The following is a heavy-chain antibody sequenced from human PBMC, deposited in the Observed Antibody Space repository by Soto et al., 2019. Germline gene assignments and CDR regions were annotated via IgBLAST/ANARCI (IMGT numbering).Heavy chain of an antibody. CDR2: ISSSSSYI. D-gene: IGHD1-26*01. V-gene: IGHV3-21*01. CDR3: ARDLQWELLNYFDY. J-gene: IGHJ4*02. CDR1: GFTFSSYS. Sequence: GSLRLSCAASGFTFSSYSMNWVRQAPGKGLEWVSSISSSSSYIYYADSVKGRFTISRDNAKNSLYLQMNSLRAEDTAVYYCARDLQWELLNYFDYWGQGTLVTVSS.